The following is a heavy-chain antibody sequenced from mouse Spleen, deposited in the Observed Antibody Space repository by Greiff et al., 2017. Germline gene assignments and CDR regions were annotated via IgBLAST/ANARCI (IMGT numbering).Heavy chain of an antibody. J-gene: IGHJ4*01. CDR3: TRDFTTVVAKAMDY. D-gene: IGHD1-1*01. V-gene: IGHV1-15*01. CDR1: GYTFTDYE. Sequence: VQVVESGAELVRPGASVTLSCKASGYTFTDYEMHWVKQTPVHGLEWIGAIDPETGGTAYNQKFKGKAILTADKSSSTAYMELRSLTSEDSAVYYCTRDFTTVVAKAMDYWGQGTSVTVSS. CDR2: IDPETGGT.